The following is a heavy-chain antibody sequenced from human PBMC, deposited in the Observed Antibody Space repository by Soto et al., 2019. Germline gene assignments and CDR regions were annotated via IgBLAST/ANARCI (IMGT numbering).Heavy chain of an antibody. V-gene: IGHV1-18*01. Sequence: ASVKVSCKASGYTFTSYGISWVRQAPGQGLEWMGWISAYNGNTNYAQKLQGRVTMTTDTSTSTAYMELRSLRSDDTAVYYCARDQDFWSGYSNNYYYGMDVWCQGTTGTVSS. CDR2: ISAYNGNT. CDR3: ARDQDFWSGYSNNYYYGMDV. D-gene: IGHD3-3*01. J-gene: IGHJ6*02. CDR1: GYTFTSYG.